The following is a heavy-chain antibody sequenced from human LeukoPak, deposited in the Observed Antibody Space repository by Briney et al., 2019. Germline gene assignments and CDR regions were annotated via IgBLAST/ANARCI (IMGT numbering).Heavy chain of an antibody. D-gene: IGHD3-10*01. CDR3: ARGRGPPNTNRDFYFYYYMDV. J-gene: IGHJ6*03. Sequence: ASVKVSCKASGYTFTNYAIHWVRQAPGQRFEWMGWINAANGHTKYSQEFQDRITITRDTSAATAYMELNNLRSEDMARYYCARGRGPPNTNRDFYFYYYMDVWGTGTTVTVSS. V-gene: IGHV1-3*03. CDR2: INAANGHT. CDR1: GYTFTNYA.